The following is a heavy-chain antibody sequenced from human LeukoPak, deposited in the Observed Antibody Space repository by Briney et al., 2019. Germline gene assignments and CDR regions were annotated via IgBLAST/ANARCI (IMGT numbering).Heavy chain of an antibody. V-gene: IGHV5-51*01. Sequence: GESLKISCKVSGYSFTNYWIGWVRQMPGKGLEWMGIIYPADSDTRYSPSFQGQVTISADKSISTAYLQWSSLEASDSAMYYCAWDYGILTGWSNWGQGTLVTVSS. CDR1: GYSFTNYW. D-gene: IGHD3-9*01. CDR3: AWDYGILTGWSN. CDR2: IYPADSDT. J-gene: IGHJ4*02.